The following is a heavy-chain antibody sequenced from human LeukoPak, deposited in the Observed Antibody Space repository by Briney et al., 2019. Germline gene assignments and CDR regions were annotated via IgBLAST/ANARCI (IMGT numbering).Heavy chain of an antibody. Sequence: GGSLRLSCAASGFTFSSYNMNWVRQAPGKGLEWVSVIYSDGGTYYSDSVKGRFTISRDYSKNTLYLQMNSLRADDTAVYYCARDSSGPAFWGQGTLVTVSS. CDR3: ARDSSGPAF. D-gene: IGHD3-22*01. V-gene: IGHV3-53*01. CDR2: IYSDGGT. J-gene: IGHJ4*02. CDR1: GFTFSSYN.